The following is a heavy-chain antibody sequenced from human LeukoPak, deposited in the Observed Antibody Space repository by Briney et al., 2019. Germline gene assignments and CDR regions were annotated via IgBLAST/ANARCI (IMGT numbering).Heavy chain of an antibody. CDR3: ARGGGVAVAPPDY. CDR2: IYHSGST. CDR1: GYSISSGYY. Sequence: PSETLSLTCTVSGYSISSGYYWGWIRQPPGKGLEWIGSIYHSGSTYYNPSLKSRVTISEDTSKNQFSLKLSSVTAADTAVYYCARGGGVAVAPPDYWGQGTLVTVSS. D-gene: IGHD6-19*01. J-gene: IGHJ4*02. V-gene: IGHV4-38-2*02.